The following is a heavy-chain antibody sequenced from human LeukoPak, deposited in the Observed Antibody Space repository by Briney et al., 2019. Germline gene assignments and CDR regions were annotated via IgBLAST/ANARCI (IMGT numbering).Heavy chain of an antibody. D-gene: IGHD1-14*01. Sequence: PGGSLRLSCAASGFTFSSYSMNWVRQAPGKGLEWVSYISSSSSTIYYADSVKGRFTISRDNAKNSLYLQMNSLRAEDTAVYYCARVSGALPDDDFDIWGQGTMVTVSS. J-gene: IGHJ3*02. CDR1: GFTFSSYS. CDR2: ISSSSSTI. CDR3: ARVSGALPDDDFDI. V-gene: IGHV3-48*04.